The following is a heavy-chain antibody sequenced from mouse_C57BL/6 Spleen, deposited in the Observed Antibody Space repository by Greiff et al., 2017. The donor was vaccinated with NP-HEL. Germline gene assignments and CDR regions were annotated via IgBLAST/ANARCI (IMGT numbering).Heavy chain of an antibody. J-gene: IGHJ3*01. CDR3: ARGFTTGGFAY. CDR1: GYSITSGYD. CDR2: ISYSGST. Sequence: DVKLQESGPGMVKPSQSLSLTCTVTGYSITSGYDWHWIRHFPGNKLEWMGYISYSGSTNYNPSLKSRISITHDPSKNHFFLKLNSVTTEDTATYYCARGFTTGGFAYWGQGTLVTVSA. D-gene: IGHD1-1*01. V-gene: IGHV3-1*01.